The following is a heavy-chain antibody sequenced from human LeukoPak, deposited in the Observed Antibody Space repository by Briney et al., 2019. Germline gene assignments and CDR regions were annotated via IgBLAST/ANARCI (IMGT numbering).Heavy chain of an antibody. D-gene: IGHD2-21*01. J-gene: IGHJ4*02. CDR2: IYNTGST. V-gene: IGHV4-59*08. Sequence: PSETLSLTCAVSGVSIGGYSWSWIRQSPGKGLEWMGFIYNTGSTKYNPSLGSRATMSVDTSKNQFSLNLISLTAADTAVYFCARHFVSENYLEYWGQGILVSVSS. CDR1: GVSIGGYS. CDR3: ARHFVSENYLEY.